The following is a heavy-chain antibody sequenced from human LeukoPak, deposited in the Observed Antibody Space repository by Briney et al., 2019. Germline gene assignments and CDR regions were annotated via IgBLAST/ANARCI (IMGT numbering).Heavy chain of an antibody. D-gene: IGHD3-10*01. J-gene: IGHJ3*02. Sequence: SETLSLTCAVSGYSISSGYYWGWIRQPPGKGLEWIGYIYYSGSTNYNPSLKSRVTISVDTSKNQFSLKLSSVTAADTAVYYCARVWFGELNAFDIWGQGTMVTVSS. CDR2: IYYSGST. CDR3: ARVWFGELNAFDI. V-gene: IGHV4-61*01. CDR1: GYSISSGYY.